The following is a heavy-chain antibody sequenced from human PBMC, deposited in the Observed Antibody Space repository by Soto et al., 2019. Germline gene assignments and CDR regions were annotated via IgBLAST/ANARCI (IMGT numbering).Heavy chain of an antibody. V-gene: IGHV3-74*01. D-gene: IGHD6-13*01. CDR1: GFTLNNYW. CDR2: INGDATST. J-gene: IGHJ6*02. Sequence: QLVESGGGLVQPGGSLRLSCAASGFTLNNYWMHWVRQAPGMGLVWVSRINGDATSTSYADSVKVRFTMSRDNARNTLYLQMNSLRAEDTALYYCARGDIAAETFFYYYGMDLWGQGTTVTVS. CDR3: ARGDIAAETFFYYYGMDL.